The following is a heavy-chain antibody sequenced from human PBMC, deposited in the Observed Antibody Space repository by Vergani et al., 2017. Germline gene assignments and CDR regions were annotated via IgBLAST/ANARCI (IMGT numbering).Heavy chain of an antibody. V-gene: IGHV3-30-3*01. CDR1: GFTFSSYA. Sequence: QVQLVESGGGVVQPGRSLRLSCAASGFTFSSYAMHWVRQAPGKGLEWVAVISYDGSNKYYADSVKGRFTISRDNSKNTLYLQMNSLRAEDTAVYYCARAPQFPVSSGYYLILVPVGLNAFDIWGQGTMVTVSS. J-gene: IGHJ3*02. CDR2: ISYDGSNK. CDR3: ARAPQFPVSSGYYLILVPVGLNAFDI. D-gene: IGHD3-22*01.